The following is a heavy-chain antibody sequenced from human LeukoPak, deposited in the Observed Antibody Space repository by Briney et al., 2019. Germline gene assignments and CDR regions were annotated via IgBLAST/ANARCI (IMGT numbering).Heavy chain of an antibody. J-gene: IGHJ4*02. V-gene: IGHV4-38-2*02. CDR2: INHSGST. CDR3: ARDWGMSTITLVY. D-gene: IGHD5-24*01. CDR1: GYSISSGFY. Sequence: SETLSLTCTVSGYSISSGFYWGWIRQPPGKRLEWIGSINHSGSTYYNPSLKSRVTISVDTSKNQFSLKLSSVTAADTAVYYCARDWGMSTITLVYWGLGTLVTVSS.